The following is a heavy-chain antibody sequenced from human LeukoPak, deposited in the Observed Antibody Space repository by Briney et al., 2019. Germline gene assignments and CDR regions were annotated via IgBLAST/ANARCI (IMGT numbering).Heavy chain of an antibody. V-gene: IGHV3-30*04. D-gene: IGHD3-22*01. J-gene: IGHJ4*02. CDR2: ISYNGSNK. CDR3: ARGYYYDSSGYYLLDY. Sequence: GGSLRLSCAASGFTFSSYAMHWVRQAPGKGLEWVAVISYNGSNKYYADSVKGRFTISRDNSKNTLYLQMNSLRAEDTAVYYCARGYYYDSSGYYLLDYWGQGTLVTVSS. CDR1: GFTFSSYA.